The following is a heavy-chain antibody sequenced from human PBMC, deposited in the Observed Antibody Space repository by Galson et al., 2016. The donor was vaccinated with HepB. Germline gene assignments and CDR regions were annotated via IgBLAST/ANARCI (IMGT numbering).Heavy chain of an antibody. V-gene: IGHV3-30*04. Sequence: SLRLSCAASGFTFSSYAMRWVRQAPGKGLEWVAVISYDGNNKFYADSAKGRFTISRDNSKNTLYLQMNSLRPEDTAVYYCARDFPYSSSSPYYGMDVWGQGTTVTVSS. D-gene: IGHD6-6*01. J-gene: IGHJ6*02. CDR1: GFTFSSYA. CDR3: ARDFPYSSSSPYYGMDV. CDR2: ISYDGNNK.